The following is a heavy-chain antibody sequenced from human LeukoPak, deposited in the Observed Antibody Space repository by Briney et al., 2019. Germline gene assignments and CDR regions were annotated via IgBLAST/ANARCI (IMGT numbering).Heavy chain of an antibody. CDR2: IYYSGGT. CDR3: ARGRGGSGSYTYYYYCMDV. J-gene: IGHJ6*02. D-gene: IGHD3-10*01. Sequence: SETLSLTCTVSGGSISSYYWSWIRQPPGKGLEWIWSIYYSGGTTYNPTPKSRGTISVDTSKNKLSLKLSSVSAADKAVYYWARGRGGSGSYTYYYYCMDVWSQATTVTVPS. V-gene: IGHV4-59*12. CDR1: GGSISSYY.